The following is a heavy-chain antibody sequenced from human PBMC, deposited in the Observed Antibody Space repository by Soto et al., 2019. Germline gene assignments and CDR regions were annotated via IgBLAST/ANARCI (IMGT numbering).Heavy chain of an antibody. Sequence: QLQLQESGPGLVKPSETLSLTCTVSGGSLSSSSYYWGWIRQPPGKGLEWIGSIYYSGSTYYNPSLKSRVTISVDTSKNQFSLKLSSVTAADTAVYYCARIIVGYYDSSGYLDYWGQGTLVTVSS. CDR1: GGSLSSSSYY. CDR3: ARIIVGYYDSSGYLDY. V-gene: IGHV4-39*01. CDR2: IYYSGST. D-gene: IGHD3-22*01. J-gene: IGHJ4*02.